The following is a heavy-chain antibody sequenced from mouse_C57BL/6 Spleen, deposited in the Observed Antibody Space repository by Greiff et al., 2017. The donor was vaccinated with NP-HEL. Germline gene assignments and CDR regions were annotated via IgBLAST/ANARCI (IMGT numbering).Heavy chain of an antibody. J-gene: IGHJ2*01. CDR1: GYTFTSYG. V-gene: IGHV1-81*01. CDR3: ARSYYYGSSAYYSNY. D-gene: IGHD1-1*01. Sequence: VQLQQSGAELARPGASVKLSCKASGYTFTSYGRSWVKQRTGQGLEWIGEIYPRSGNTYYNEKFKGKATLTADKASSTAYMELRSLSSEDSAVYFCARSYYYGSSAYYSNYWGQGTTLTVSS. CDR2: IYPRSGNT.